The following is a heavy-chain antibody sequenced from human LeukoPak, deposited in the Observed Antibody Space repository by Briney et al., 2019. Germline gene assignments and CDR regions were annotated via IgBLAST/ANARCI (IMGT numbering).Heavy chain of an antibody. CDR3: ARLVAYCSSTSCSFDY. D-gene: IGHD2-2*01. V-gene: IGHV4-39*01. CDR1: GGPMSSSGHY. J-gene: IGHJ4*02. CDR2: IYYSGST. Sequence: PSETLSLTCTVSGGPMSSSGHYWGWIRQPPGKGLEWIGSIYYSGSTYYNPSLKSRVTISVDTSKNQFSLKLSSVTAADTAVYYCARLVAYCSSTSCSFDYWGQGTLVTVSS.